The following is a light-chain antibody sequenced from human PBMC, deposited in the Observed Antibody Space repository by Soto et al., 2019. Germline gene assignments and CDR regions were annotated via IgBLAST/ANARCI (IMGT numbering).Light chain of an antibody. CDR2: GAS. V-gene: IGKV3-15*01. CDR1: QSVSSS. Sequence: ELVMTQSPATLSLSAGDRATLSCRASQSVSSSLAWYQQKHGQAPRLLIYGASSRATGIPARFSGSGSGTEFTLTISSLQSEDFAVYYCQQYNNWPPPITCGQGTRLEIK. CDR3: QQYNNWPPPIT. J-gene: IGKJ5*01.